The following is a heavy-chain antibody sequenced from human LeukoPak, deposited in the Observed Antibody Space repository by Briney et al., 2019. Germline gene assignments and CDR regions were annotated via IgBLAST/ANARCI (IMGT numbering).Heavy chain of an antibody. CDR1: GGTFSSYA. D-gene: IGHD3-10*01. V-gene: IGHV1-69*04. CDR2: IIPIPGIA. CDR3: ASSRSGGFGELSQYYYGMDV. J-gene: IGHJ6*02. Sequence: GASVKVSCKASGGTFSSYAISWVRQAPGQGLEWMGRIIPIPGIANYAQKFQGRVTVTADKSTSTAYMELSSLRSEDTAVYYCASSRSGGFGELSQYYYGMDVWGQGTTVTVSS.